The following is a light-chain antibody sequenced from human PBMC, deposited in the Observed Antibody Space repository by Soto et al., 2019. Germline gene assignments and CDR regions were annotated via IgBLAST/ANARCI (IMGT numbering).Light chain of an antibody. Sequence: QSALTQPPSASGSPGQSVTISCTGSSSDVGGYNFVSWYQQHPGKAPKLMLYEVTERPSGVPDRFSGSKSGNTASLTLSGLQADDEADYYCSSYAGSNRDVLFGGGTKVTVL. J-gene: IGLJ2*01. CDR2: EVT. V-gene: IGLV2-8*01. CDR1: SSDVGGYNF. CDR3: SSYAGSNRDVL.